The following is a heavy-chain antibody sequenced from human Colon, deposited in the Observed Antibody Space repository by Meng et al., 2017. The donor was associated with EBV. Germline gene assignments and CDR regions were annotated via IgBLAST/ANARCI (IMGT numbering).Heavy chain of an antibody. D-gene: IGHD1-26*01. J-gene: IGHJ4*02. V-gene: IGHV3-15*01. CDR1: GFTSPKAA. CDR3: TSDEGDSRF. Sequence: LEGGGGWVSPGDTLAFCWTGSGFTSPKAAMNCVRQAPGKGLEWVGSIRCRNDGRTTDYTATVKGRFTISRDDSKTIRYMQMNRLKIQYSAVYYSTSDEGDSRFRGQGTLVTVSS. CDR2: IRCRNDGRTT.